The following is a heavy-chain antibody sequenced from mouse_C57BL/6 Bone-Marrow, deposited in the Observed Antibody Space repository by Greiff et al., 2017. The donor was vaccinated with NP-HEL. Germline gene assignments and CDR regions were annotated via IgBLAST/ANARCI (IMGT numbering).Heavy chain of an antibody. V-gene: IGHV1-85*01. Sequence: VQLQQSGPELVKPGASVKLSCKASGYTFTSYDINWVKQRPGQGLEWIGWIYPRDGSTKYNEKFKGKATLTVAPSSSTAYMELHSLTSEDSAVYFCAREGGSYVFYWYFDVWGTGTTVTVSS. CDR2: IYPRDGST. CDR3: AREGGSYVFYWYFDV. D-gene: IGHD1-1*01. J-gene: IGHJ1*03. CDR1: GYTFTSYD.